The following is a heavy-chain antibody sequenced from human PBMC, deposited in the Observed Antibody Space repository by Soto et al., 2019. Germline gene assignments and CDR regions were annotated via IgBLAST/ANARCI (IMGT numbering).Heavy chain of an antibody. CDR2: IYYSGST. CDR3: ARAEYYDSSGYYYSTPNNYFDY. J-gene: IGHJ4*02. CDR1: GGSISSGGYY. D-gene: IGHD3-22*01. Sequence: SETLSLTCTVSGGSISSGGYYWSWIRQHPGQGLQWIGYIYYSGSTYYNPSLKSRVTISVDTSKNQFSLKLSSVTASDTAVYYWARAEYYDSSGYYYSTPNNYFDYWGQGTLVTVSS. V-gene: IGHV4-31*03.